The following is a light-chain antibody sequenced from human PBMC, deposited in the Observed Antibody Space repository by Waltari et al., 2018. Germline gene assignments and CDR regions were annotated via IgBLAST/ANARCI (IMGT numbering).Light chain of an antibody. J-gene: IGLJ3*02. CDR1: SSDVGGYNY. V-gene: IGLV2-14*01. CDR3: SSYTSSSTWV. CDR2: EVS. Sequence: HSALTQPASVSGSPGQSIHISCTGTSSDVGGYNYVSWYQQHPGKAPKLMIYEVSNRPSGVSNRFSGSKSGNTASLTISGLQAEDEADYYCSSYTSSSTWVFGGGTKLTVL.